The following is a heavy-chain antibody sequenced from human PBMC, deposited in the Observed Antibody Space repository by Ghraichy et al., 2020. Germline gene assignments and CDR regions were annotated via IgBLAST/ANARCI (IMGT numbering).Heavy chain of an antibody. Sequence: ESLNISCAVYGGSFSGYYWSWIRQPPGKGLEWIGEINHSGSTNYNPSLKSRVTISVDTSKNQFSLKLSSVTAADTAVYYCARGVMTGGWFDPWGQGTLVTVSS. J-gene: IGHJ5*02. D-gene: IGHD1-14*01. V-gene: IGHV4-34*01. CDR3: ARGVMTGGWFDP. CDR2: INHSGST. CDR1: GGSFSGYY.